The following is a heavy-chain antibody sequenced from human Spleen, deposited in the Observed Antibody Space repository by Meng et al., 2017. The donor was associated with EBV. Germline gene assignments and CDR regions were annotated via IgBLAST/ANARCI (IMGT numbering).Heavy chain of an antibody. CDR1: RYTLTELS. CDR2: FHSEEGET. V-gene: IGHV1-24*01. CDR3: TTRVSYYYDTSGVYFNS. J-gene: IGHJ4*02. Sequence: QVQLVQSGAEVKKPGASVKVSXKVSRYTLTELSLHWVRQAPGKGLEWMGGFHSEEGETLYAQKFEGRVTLTEDTSADTAYMELSSLRSEDTAVYYCTTRVSYYYDTSGVYFNSWGQGTLVTVSS. D-gene: IGHD3-22*01.